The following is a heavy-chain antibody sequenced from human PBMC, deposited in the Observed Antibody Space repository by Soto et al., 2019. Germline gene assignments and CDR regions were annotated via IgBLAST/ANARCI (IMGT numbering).Heavy chain of an antibody. CDR1: GGSISSYY. V-gene: IGHV4-59*01. CDR3: ARVQNGEQQLVRGNWFDT. Sequence: SETLSLTCTVSGGSISSYYWSWIRQPPGKGLEWIGYIYYSGSTNYNPSLKSRVTISVDTSKNQFSLKLSSVTAADTAVYYCARVQNGEQQLVRGNWFDTWGQGTLVTVSS. D-gene: IGHD6-13*01. J-gene: IGHJ5*02. CDR2: IYYSGST.